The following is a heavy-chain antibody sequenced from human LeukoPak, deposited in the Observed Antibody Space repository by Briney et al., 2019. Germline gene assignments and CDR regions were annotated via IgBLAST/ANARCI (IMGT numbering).Heavy chain of an antibody. Sequence: ASVKVSCKASGGTFSSYAIGWVRQAPGQGLEWMGGIIPIFGTANYAQKFQGRVTITTDESTSTAYMELSSLRSEDTAVYYCARGAWLGYSYGYVSWFDPWGQGTLVTVSS. CDR2: IIPIFGTA. CDR1: GGTFSSYA. V-gene: IGHV1-69*05. J-gene: IGHJ5*02. D-gene: IGHD5-18*01. CDR3: ARGAWLGYSYGYVSWFDP.